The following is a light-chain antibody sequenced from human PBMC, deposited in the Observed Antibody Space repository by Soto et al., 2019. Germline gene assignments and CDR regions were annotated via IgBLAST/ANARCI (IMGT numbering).Light chain of an antibody. V-gene: IGLV1-44*01. CDR2: SNY. CDR3: AAWDDRLSDLL. CDR1: NSNIGSNP. J-gene: IGLJ2*01. Sequence: QPVLTQPTSASGTPGQRVTISCSGSNSNIGSNPVHWYQQFPGTAPKVLIYSNYQRPSGVPDRFSGSTSGTSASLAISGLQSEDEADYYCAAWDDRLSDLLFGGGTKLTVL.